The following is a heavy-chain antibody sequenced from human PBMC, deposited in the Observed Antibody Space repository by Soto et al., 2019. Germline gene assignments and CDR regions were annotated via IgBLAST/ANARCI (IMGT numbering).Heavy chain of an antibody. D-gene: IGHD3-22*01. J-gene: IGHJ4*02. CDR2: IWYDGSNK. CDR3: ARGSTYYYDSSDSY. Sequence: GESLKISCAASGFTFSSYGMHWVRQAPGKGLEWVAVIWYDGSNKYYADSVKGRFTISRDNSKNTLYLQMNSLRAEDTAVYYCARGSTYYYDSSDSYWGQGTLVTVSS. CDR1: GFTFSSYG. V-gene: IGHV3-33*01.